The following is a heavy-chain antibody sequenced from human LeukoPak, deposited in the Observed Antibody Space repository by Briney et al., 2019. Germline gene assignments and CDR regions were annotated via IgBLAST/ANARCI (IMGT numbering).Heavy chain of an antibody. V-gene: IGHV1-18*04. CDR1: GYTFTSYG. D-gene: IGHD1-1*01. CDR2: ISAYNGNT. J-gene: IGHJ6*04. Sequence: ASVKVSCKASGYTFTSYGISWVRQAPGQGLEWMGWISAYNGNTNYAQKLQGRVTMTTDTSTSTAYMELRSLRSDDTAVYYCAGDNWNDAHRYYYYGMDVWGKGTTVTVSS. CDR3: AGDNWNDAHRYYYYGMDV.